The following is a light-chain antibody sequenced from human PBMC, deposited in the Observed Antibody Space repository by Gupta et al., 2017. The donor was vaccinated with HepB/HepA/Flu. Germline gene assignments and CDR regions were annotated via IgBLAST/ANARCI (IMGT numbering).Light chain of an antibody. CDR1: QSVSNN. J-gene: IGKJ4*01. V-gene: IGKV3-15*01. CDR3: RHKHQRPIT. CDR2: GAS. Sequence: EIVMTQSPATLSVSPGERATLSCRASQSVSNNLAWYQQRPGQAPRLLIFGASTRATYIPARISGSRSGTEFTLTISSRQSEEFAVYYCRHKHQRPITFGRGTKVDIK.